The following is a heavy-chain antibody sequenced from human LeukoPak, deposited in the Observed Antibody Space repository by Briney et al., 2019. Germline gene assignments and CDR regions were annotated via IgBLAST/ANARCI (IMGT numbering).Heavy chain of an antibody. D-gene: IGHD3-22*01. Sequence: GGSLRLSCTASGFIFSSYAIHWVRQAPGKGLEWVAVISYDGSTTYYADSVKGRFTISRDNSKNTLSLQMNSLRAEDTAVYYCARGGRGSAAVVAPRSFDIWGQGTMVTVSS. CDR2: ISYDGSTT. V-gene: IGHV3-30*04. J-gene: IGHJ3*02. CDR3: ARGGRGSAAVVAPRSFDI. CDR1: GFIFSSYA.